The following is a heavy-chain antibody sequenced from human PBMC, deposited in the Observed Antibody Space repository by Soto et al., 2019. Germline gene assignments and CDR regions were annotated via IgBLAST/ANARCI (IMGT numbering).Heavy chain of an antibody. V-gene: IGHV4-31*03. D-gene: IGHD3-10*01. CDR3: ALLNGSGSYYYYGMDV. CDR1: GGSISSGGYY. J-gene: IGHJ6*02. CDR2: IYYSGST. Sequence: QVQLQESGPGLVKPSQTLSLTCTVSGGSISSGGYYWSWIRQHPGKGLEWIGYIYYSGSTYYNPSLKSRVTISVDTSKNQFALKLSSVTAADTAVYYCALLNGSGSYYYYGMDVWGQGTTVTVSS.